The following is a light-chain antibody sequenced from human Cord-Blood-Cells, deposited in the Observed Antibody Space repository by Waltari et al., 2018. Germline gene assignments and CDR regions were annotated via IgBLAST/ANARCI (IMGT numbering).Light chain of an antibody. V-gene: IGLV2-14*01. CDR1: SSDVGGYNY. Sequence: QSALTQPASVSGSPGQSITISCTGTSSDVGGYNYVSCYQQHPGKAPKLMIYDVSKPPSGVSNRFSGSKSGNTASLTISGLQAEDEADYYCSSYTSSSTWVFGGGTKLTVL. J-gene: IGLJ3*02. CDR3: SSYTSSSTWV. CDR2: DVS.